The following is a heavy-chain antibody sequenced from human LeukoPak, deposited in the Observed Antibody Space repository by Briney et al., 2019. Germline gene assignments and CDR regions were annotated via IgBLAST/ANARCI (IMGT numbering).Heavy chain of an antibody. V-gene: IGHV4-59*02. J-gene: IGHJ4*02. CDR3: ARGGDCGGDCRARPLYYFDY. Sequence: SGTLSLTCTVSGGSGSSDSWSWIRQPPGQGLEWIGYISYSGSTSYNPSLKSRVTISVDTSKNQFSLKLSSVTAADTAVYYCARGGDCGGDCRARPLYYFDYWGQGTLVTVSS. CDR2: ISYSGST. CDR1: GGSGSSDS. D-gene: IGHD2-21*02.